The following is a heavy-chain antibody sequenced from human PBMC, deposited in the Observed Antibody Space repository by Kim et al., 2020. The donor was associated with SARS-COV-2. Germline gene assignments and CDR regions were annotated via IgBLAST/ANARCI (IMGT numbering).Heavy chain of an antibody. Sequence: NPPLKSRVTISVDTSKNQFSLKLSSVTAADTAVYYCARHKSSGSYYFDYWGQGTLVTVSS. J-gene: IGHJ4*02. V-gene: IGHV4-59*08. D-gene: IGHD1-26*01. CDR3: ARHKSSGSYYFDY.